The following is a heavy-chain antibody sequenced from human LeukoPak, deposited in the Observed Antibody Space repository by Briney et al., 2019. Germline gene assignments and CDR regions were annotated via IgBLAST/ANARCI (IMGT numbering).Heavy chain of an antibody. V-gene: IGHV4-59*01. J-gene: IGHJ4*02. CDR2: IYESGIT. CDR1: GGSFSGYY. Sequence: SETLSLTCAVYGGSFSGYYWNWIRQPPGKGLEWIGHIYESGITNYNPSLKSRVSISVDTSKNQFSLKLSSVTAADTAVYYCARVSGYCSGGACYSRRHFDHWGQGTLVTVSS. D-gene: IGHD2-15*01. CDR3: ARVSGYCSGGACYSRRHFDH.